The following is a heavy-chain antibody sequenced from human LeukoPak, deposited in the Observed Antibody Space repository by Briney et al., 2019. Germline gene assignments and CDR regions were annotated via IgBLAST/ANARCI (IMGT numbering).Heavy chain of an antibody. CDR1: GYTFTSYD. Sequence: GAXVKVSCKASGYTFTSYDINWVRQAPGKGLEGMGWMNPNRGNTVYAKKLEGRVTMTRNTYKSTAYMELSSLRSEDTAVYYCARMDLPWGQGTLVTVSS. CDR3: ARMDLP. CDR2: MNPNRGNT. D-gene: IGHD2-2*03. V-gene: IGHV1-8*01. J-gene: IGHJ5*02.